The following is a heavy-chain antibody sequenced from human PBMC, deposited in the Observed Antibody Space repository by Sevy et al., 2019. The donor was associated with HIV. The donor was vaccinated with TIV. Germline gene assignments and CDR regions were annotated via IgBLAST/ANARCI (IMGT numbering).Heavy chain of an antibody. CDR1: GYTFTGYY. D-gene: IGHD3-22*01. CDR3: ATDPFHDYYSGGYYYGDY. V-gene: IGHV1-2*02. CDR2: INPNSGGK. J-gene: IGHJ4*02. Sequence: ASVKVSCKASGYTFTGYYMHWVRQAPGQGLEWMGWINPNSGGKNYAQKFQGRVTMTRDTSISTAYMELSRLGSDDTAVYYCATDPFHDYYSGGYYYGDYWGQGTLVTVSS.